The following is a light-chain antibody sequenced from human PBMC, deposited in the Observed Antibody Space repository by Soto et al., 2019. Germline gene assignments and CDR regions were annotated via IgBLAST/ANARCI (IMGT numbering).Light chain of an antibody. Sequence: EIVLTQSPGIVSLSPGERATLSCRASQRVSINYLAWYQQKPGQAPRLLIYGASSRATGIPDRFSGSGSGTDFTLTIGRLEPEDFAVYYCHQYGISPPRTFGQGTKVDIK. CDR1: QRVSINY. V-gene: IGKV3-20*01. CDR3: HQYGISPPRT. J-gene: IGKJ1*01. CDR2: GAS.